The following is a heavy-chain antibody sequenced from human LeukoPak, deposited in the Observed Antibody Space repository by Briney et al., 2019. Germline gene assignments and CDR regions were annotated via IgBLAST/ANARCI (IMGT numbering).Heavy chain of an antibody. V-gene: IGHV1-8*01. J-gene: IGHJ4*02. CDR2: MNPNNGDT. Sequence: GASVKVSCKASGYTFGTYDINWVRQATGQGLEWMGWMNPNNGDTGSAQKFQGRLTMTRDTSITTAYMELSSLRSDDTAVYYCAKGGDLAMITDWGRGTLVTVSS. D-gene: IGHD3-16*01. CDR1: GYTFGTYD. CDR3: AKGGDLAMITD.